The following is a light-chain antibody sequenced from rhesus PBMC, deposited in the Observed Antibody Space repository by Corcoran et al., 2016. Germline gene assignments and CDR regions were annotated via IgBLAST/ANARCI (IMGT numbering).Light chain of an antibody. J-gene: IGKJ3*01. V-gene: IGKV1-32*02. CDR2: DAK. Sequence: EIQMSQSPSSLSASVGDRVTITCRASQGISSYLNWYQQKPGKAPKLLIYDAKSLASGVPSRLSGSGSRTDFTLTISSLQPEDFATYYCQHGNSNPFTFGPGTKLDIK. CDR3: QHGNSNPFT. CDR1: QGISSY.